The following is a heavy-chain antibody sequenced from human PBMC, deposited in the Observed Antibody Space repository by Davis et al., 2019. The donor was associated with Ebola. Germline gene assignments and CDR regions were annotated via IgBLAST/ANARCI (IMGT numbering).Heavy chain of an antibody. CDR2: IYSGGST. D-gene: IGHD3-10*01. Sequence: GESLKISCAASGFTVSSNYMSWVRQAPGKGLEWVSVIYSGGSTYYADSVKGRFTISRDNSKNTLYLQMNSLRAEDTAVYYCARSDITMVQGVLYYYYGMDVWGQGTTVTVSS. CDR1: GFTVSSNY. J-gene: IGHJ6*02. V-gene: IGHV3-53*01. CDR3: ARSDITMVQGVLYYYYGMDV.